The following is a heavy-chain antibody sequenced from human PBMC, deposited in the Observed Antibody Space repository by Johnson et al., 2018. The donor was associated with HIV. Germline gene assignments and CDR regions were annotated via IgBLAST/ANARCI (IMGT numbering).Heavy chain of an antibody. Sequence: QVQLVESGGGVVQPGGSLRLSCAASGFTFSSYGMHWVRQAPGKGLEWVAFIRYYGSNKYYADSVKGRFTISRDNSKNTLYLQMNSLRAEDTAVYYCAKSSGWGHDAFDIWGQGTMVTVSS. CDR2: IRYYGSNK. CDR3: AKSSGWGHDAFDI. CDR1: GFTFSSYG. D-gene: IGHD6-19*01. J-gene: IGHJ3*02. V-gene: IGHV3-30*02.